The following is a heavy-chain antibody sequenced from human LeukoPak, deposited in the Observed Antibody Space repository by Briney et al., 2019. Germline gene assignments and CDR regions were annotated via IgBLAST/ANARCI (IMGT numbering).Heavy chain of an antibody. CDR3: ARDGVEFYNWFDP. CDR1: GFTFSDYY. CDR2: ISSSGTTI. J-gene: IGHJ5*02. Sequence: GGSLRLSCAASGFTFSDYYMNWIRQAPGKGLEWVSYISSSGTTIYYADSVKGRFTISRDNAKNSLYLQMNSLRAEDTAVYYCARDGVEFYNWFDPWGQGTLVTVSS. D-gene: IGHD2-21*01. V-gene: IGHV3-11*04.